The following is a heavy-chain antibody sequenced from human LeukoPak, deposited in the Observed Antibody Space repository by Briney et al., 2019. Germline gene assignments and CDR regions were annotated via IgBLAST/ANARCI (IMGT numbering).Heavy chain of an antibody. Sequence: GGSLRLSCAASGFTFSSYGMTWLRQTPAKGLEWVSAISGSGEATYYSDSVKGRFTISRDNSKNTLFLQMNSLRVEDAAMYYCAKTHGYFDQWGQGTLVAVSS. CDR1: GFTFSSYG. J-gene: IGHJ4*02. V-gene: IGHV3-23*01. CDR2: ISGSGEAT. CDR3: AKTHGYFDQ. D-gene: IGHD3-22*01.